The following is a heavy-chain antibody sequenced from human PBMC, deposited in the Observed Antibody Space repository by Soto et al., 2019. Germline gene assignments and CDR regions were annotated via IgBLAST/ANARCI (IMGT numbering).Heavy chain of an antibody. J-gene: IGHJ6*02. CDR3: ARDSDYSNYDYYGMDV. CDR1: GFTFSSYS. D-gene: IGHD4-4*01. V-gene: IGHV3-21*01. Sequence: PGGSLRLSCAASGFTFSSYSMNWVRQAPGKGLEWVSSISSSSSYIYYADSVKGRFTISRDNAKNSLYLQMNSLRAEDTAVYYCARDSDYSNYDYYGMDVWGQGTTVIVSS. CDR2: ISSSSSYI.